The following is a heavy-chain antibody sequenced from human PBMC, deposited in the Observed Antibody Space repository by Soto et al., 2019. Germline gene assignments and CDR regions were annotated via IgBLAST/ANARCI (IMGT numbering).Heavy chain of an antibody. J-gene: IGHJ6*03. V-gene: IGHV3-33*01. CDR2: IWYDGSNK. CDR1: GFTFDIYG. Sequence: GGSLRFSCAASGFTFDIYGMNWVRQAPGMGLEWVAVIWYDGSNKYYADSVKGRFTISRDNSKNTLFLQMNSLRADDTAVYYCASSVAAGPGVYYYYYMDVWGKGTTVTVSS. D-gene: IGHD6-19*01. CDR3: ASSVAAGPGVYYYYYMDV.